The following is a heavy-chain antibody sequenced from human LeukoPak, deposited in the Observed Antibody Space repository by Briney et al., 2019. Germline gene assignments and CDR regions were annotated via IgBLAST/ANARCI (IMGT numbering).Heavy chain of an antibody. CDR1: GGSISSYY. V-gene: IGHV4-59*08. CDR2: VYYTGST. J-gene: IGHJ4*02. CDR3: ARHFAYSSSSYFDY. Sequence: SETLSLTCTVSGGSISSYYWSWIRQPPGKGPEWIGYVYYTGSTNYNPSLKSRVTMFEDKSKNQFSLRLYSVTVADTAVYYCARHFAYSSSSYFDYWGQGSLVTVSS. D-gene: IGHD6-6*01.